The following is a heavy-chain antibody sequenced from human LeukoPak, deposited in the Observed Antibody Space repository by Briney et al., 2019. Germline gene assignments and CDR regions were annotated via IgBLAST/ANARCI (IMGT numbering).Heavy chain of an antibody. CDR3: ARVYYPYSGSYLWNY. Sequence: GGSLRLSCAASGFTFSSYWMSWVRQAPGKGLEWVANIKQDGSENYYVDSVKGRLTISRDNAKNSLYLQMNSLRAEDTAVYYCARVYYPYSGSYLWNYWGQGTLVTVSS. CDR2: IKQDGSEN. J-gene: IGHJ4*02. V-gene: IGHV3-7*01. CDR1: GFTFSSYW. D-gene: IGHD1-26*01.